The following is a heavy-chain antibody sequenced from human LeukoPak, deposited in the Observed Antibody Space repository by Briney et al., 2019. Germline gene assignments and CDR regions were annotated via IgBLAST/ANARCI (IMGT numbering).Heavy chain of an antibody. J-gene: IGHJ4*02. CDR2: TYTGGST. CDR3: HGGTYYGGYS. Sequence: SETLSLTCTVSGGSISSYYWNCIRQPAGKGLEYIGRTYTGGSTNYNPSLKSRVTMSVDTSKNQSSLKLSSVTAADTAVYYCHGGTYYGGYSWGQGTLVTVSS. V-gene: IGHV4-4*07. D-gene: IGHD1-26*01. CDR1: GGSISSYY.